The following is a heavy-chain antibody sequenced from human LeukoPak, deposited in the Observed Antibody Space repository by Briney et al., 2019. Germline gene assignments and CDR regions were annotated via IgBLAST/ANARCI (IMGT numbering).Heavy chain of an antibody. CDR1: GGSISSSSYY. Sequence: SETLSLTCTVSGGSISSSSYYWGWIRQPPGKGLEWIGSIYYSGSTYYNPSLKSRITISVDTSQKQFSLKLTSVTAADMAVYYCARRFIAAITTGGFDNWGQGTLVTVSS. CDR3: ARRFIAAITTGGFDN. V-gene: IGHV4-39*01. D-gene: IGHD6-13*01. CDR2: IYYSGST. J-gene: IGHJ4*02.